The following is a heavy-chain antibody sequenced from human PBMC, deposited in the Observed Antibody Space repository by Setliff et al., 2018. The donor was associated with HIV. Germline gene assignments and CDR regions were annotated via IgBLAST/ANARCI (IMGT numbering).Heavy chain of an antibody. V-gene: IGHV1-2*02. CDR1: GYRFTDFY. D-gene: IGHD2-15*01. CDR2: INPKSGVT. J-gene: IGHJ4*02. Sequence: ASVKVSCKTLGYRFTDFYVNWVRQAPGQGLEWMGWINPKSGVTSYAQNFRARVTMTRDTSSTTGYMELSTLRSDDTALYYCARDLIRITPHGDLPFWGQGTLVTV. CDR3: ARDLIRITPHGDLPF.